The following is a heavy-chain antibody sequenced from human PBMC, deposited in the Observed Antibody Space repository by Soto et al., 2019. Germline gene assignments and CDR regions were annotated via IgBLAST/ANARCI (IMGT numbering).Heavy chain of an antibody. CDR2: INAGNGNT. CDR1: GYTFTSYA. Sequence: ASVKVSCKASGYTFTSYAMHWVRQAPGQRLEWMGWINAGNGNTKYSQKFQGRVTIIRDTSASTAYMELSSLRSEDTAVYYCAATIIAVGGSGYYGLDVWGQGTTVTVSS. J-gene: IGHJ6*02. CDR3: AATIIAVGGSGYYGLDV. D-gene: IGHD6-19*01. V-gene: IGHV1-3*01.